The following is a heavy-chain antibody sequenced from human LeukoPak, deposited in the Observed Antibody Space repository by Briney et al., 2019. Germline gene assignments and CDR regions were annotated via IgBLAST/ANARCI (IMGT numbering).Heavy chain of an antibody. CDR2: IWYDGSNK. CDR1: GFTFSNYG. J-gene: IGHJ6*03. V-gene: IGHV3-30*02. D-gene: IGHD3-10*01. Sequence: GGSLRLSCATSGFTFSNYGMHWVRQAPGKGLEWVAFIWYDGSNKYYADSAKGRFTISRDNSRNTLYLEMNSLRVEDIAIYYCAQDPGAPARGLHMDFWGKGNTVTLSS. CDR3: AQDPGAPARGLHMDF.